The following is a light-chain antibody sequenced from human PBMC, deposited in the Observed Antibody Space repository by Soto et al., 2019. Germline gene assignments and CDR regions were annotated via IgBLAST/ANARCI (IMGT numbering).Light chain of an antibody. J-gene: IGKJ4*01. V-gene: IGKV1-9*01. CDR1: QGISSY. CDR2: AAS. CDR3: QQPNGLT. Sequence: DIQLTQSPSFLSASVGDRVTITCRASQGISSYLAWYQQKPGKAPKLLIYAASTLQSGVPSRFSGSGSGTEFTLTVSSLQPEDFATYYCQQPNGLTFGGGTKVESK.